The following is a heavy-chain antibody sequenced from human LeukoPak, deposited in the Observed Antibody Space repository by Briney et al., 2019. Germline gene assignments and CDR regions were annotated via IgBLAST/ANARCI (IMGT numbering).Heavy chain of an antibody. Sequence: KTGGYLRHSCAASGFTCSSYSMNWVRQAPGKGLEWVSSISSSSSYIYYADSVKGRFTISRDNAKNSLYLQMNSLRVEDTAVYYCARGPYCSGGSCYRIPTYWGQGTLVTVSS. CDR1: GFTCSSYS. D-gene: IGHD2-15*01. CDR2: ISSSSSYI. J-gene: IGHJ4*02. CDR3: ARGPYCSGGSCYRIPTY. V-gene: IGHV3-21*01.